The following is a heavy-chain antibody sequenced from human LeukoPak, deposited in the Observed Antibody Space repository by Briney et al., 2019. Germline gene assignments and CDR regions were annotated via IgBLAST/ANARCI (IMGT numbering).Heavy chain of an antibody. D-gene: IGHD4-23*01. V-gene: IGHV3-53*01. CDR2: IYSGGFT. Sequence: PGGSLRLSCAASGFSVSSNYMSWVRQAPGKGLEWLSAIYSGGFTHYADSVKGRFTISRDNSKNTLYLQMNSLKAEDTAVYYCARDSGYSSESAYWGQGTQVAVSS. J-gene: IGHJ4*02. CDR3: ARDSGYSSESAY. CDR1: GFSVSSNY.